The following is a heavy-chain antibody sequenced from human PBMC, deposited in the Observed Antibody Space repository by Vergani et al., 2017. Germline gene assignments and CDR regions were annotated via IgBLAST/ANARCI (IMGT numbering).Heavy chain of an antibody. J-gene: IGHJ5*02. CDR3: ARDWSRYCSGGSCYMNWFDP. Sequence: QVQLVQSGAEVKKPGSSVKVSCKASGGTFSSYTISWVRQAPGQGLEWMGRIIPILGIANYAQKFQGRVTITADKSTSTAYMELSSLRSEDTAVYYCARDWSRYCSGGSCYMNWFDPWGQGTLVTVSS. CDR1: GGTFSSYT. D-gene: IGHD2-15*01. V-gene: IGHV1-69*08. CDR2: IIPILGIA.